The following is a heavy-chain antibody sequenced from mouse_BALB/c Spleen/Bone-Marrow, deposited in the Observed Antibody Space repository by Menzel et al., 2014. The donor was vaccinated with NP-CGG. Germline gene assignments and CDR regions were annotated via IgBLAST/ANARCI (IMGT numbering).Heavy chain of an antibody. Sequence: EVKLMESGGGLVKPGGSLKLSCAASGFTFSSYTMSWVRQTPEKRLEWVATISSGGSYTYCPDSVKGRFTISRDNAKNTLYLQMSSLKSEDTAMYYCTREDTNWDFDYWGQGTTLTVSS. CDR2: ISSGGSYT. CDR3: TREDTNWDFDY. J-gene: IGHJ2*01. D-gene: IGHD4-1*01. CDR1: GFTFSSYT. V-gene: IGHV5-6-4*01.